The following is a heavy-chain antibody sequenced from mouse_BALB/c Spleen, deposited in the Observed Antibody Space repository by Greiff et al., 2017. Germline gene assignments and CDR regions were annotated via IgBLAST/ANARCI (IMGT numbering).Heavy chain of an antibody. J-gene: IGHJ4*01. V-gene: IGHV5-12-2*01. D-gene: IGHD2-1*01. CDR1: GFTFSSYT. CDR2: ISNGGGST. Sequence: EVHLVESGGGLVQPGGSLKLSCAASGFTFSSYTMSWVRQTPEKRLEWVAYISNGGGSTYYPDTVKGRFTISRDNAKNTLYLQMSSLKSEDTAMYYCARQNGNYYYAMDYWGQGTSVTVSS. CDR3: ARQNGNYYYAMDY.